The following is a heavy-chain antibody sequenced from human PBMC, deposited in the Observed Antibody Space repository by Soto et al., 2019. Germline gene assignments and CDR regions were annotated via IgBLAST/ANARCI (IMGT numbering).Heavy chain of an antibody. J-gene: IGHJ6*02. CDR3: ARVRGKSVVPDVVMAV. V-gene: IGHV4-34*01. Sequence: SETLSLTCAVYGGSFSGYYWSWIRQPPGKGLEWIGEINHSGSTNYNPSLKSRVTISVDTSKNQFSLKLSSVTAADTAVYYCARVRGKSVVPDVVMAVWGQGTSVTVSS. CDR1: GGSFSGYY. CDR2: INHSGST. D-gene: IGHD2-15*01.